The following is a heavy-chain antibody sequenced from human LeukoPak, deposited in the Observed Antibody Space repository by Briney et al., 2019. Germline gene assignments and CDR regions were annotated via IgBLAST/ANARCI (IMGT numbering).Heavy chain of an antibody. D-gene: IGHD2-15*01. CDR1: GGTFSSYS. CDR2: IIPILGIT. CDR3: VGSLDCSGGGCDSPLRS. Sequence: ASVTLSFTASGGTFSSYSITWVRQAPGQGLEWMGRIIPILGITNYAQNFQGRVTVTADRSTSTAYMELSSLRSEDTAVYYCVGSLDCSGGGCDSPLRSWGQGTLVTVSS. J-gene: IGHJ5*02. V-gene: IGHV1-69*02.